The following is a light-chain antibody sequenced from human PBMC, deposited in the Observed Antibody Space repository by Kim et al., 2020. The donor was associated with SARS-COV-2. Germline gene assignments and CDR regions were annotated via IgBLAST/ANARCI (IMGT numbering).Light chain of an antibody. CDR2: GAS. J-gene: IGKJ1*01. Sequence: SPGERSPLACRASQSRNIGLAWYQQRLGQAPRLLIYGASSRASGIPDRFSGSGSGTDFSLTISRLEPEDFAVYFCQQYATSPTTFGQGTKVDIK. V-gene: IGKV3-20*01. CDR1: QSRNIG. CDR3: QQYATSPTT.